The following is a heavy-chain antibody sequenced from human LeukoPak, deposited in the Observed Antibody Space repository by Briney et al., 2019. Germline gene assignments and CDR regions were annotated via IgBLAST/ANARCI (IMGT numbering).Heavy chain of an antibody. D-gene: IGHD3-9*01. CDR3: ARSQIPLLRYFDWFRGSAFDI. CDR1: GGSFSGYY. V-gene: IGHV4-34*01. Sequence: SETLSLICAVYGGSFSGYYWSWIRQPLGKGLEWIGEINHSGSTNYNPSLKSRVTISVDTSKNQFSLKLSPVTAADTAVYYCARSQIPLLRYFDWFRGSAFDIWGQGTMVTVSS. CDR2: INHSGST. J-gene: IGHJ3*02.